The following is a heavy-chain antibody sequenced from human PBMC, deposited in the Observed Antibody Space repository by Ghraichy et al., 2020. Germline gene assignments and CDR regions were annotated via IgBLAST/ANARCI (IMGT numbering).Heavy chain of an antibody. D-gene: IGHD3-10*01. J-gene: IGHJ3*01. V-gene: IGHV3-23*01. CDR1: EFTFDGYP. CDR2: LGADGRST. CDR3: AKEGGRLGEGAFDV. Sequence: GESLNISCAVSEFTFDGYPITWVRQAPGKGLEWVSTLGADGRSTFYADSGKGRFTISRDKSKRTMYLQMNSLRADDTAVYYCAKEGGRLGEGAFDVWGQGTKVTVSS.